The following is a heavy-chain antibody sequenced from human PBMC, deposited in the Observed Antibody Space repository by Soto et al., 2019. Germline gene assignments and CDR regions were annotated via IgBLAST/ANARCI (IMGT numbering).Heavy chain of an antibody. CDR3: VRGDNWNDEASDY. D-gene: IGHD1-1*01. CDR1: GFMFSNHG. V-gene: IGHV3-33*01. CDR2: IWSDGNNR. J-gene: IGHJ4*02. Sequence: QVQLVESGGGVVQPGRSLRLSCAASGFMFSNHGMHWVRQAPGKGLEWVAVIWSDGNNRYYADSVKGRFTISRDNSKNTLDLQMNSLRAEDTAVYYWVRGDNWNDEASDYWGQGTLVTVPS.